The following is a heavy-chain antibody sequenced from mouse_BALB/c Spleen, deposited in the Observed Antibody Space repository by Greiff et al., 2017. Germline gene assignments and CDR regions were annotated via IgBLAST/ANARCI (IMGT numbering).Heavy chain of an antibody. CDR3: VRHGLLRLRDAMDY. J-gene: IGHJ4*01. CDR2: IRSKSNNYAT. CDR1: GFTFNTYA. D-gene: IGHD1-2*01. V-gene: IGHV10-1*02. Sequence: EVKLVESGGGLVQPKGSLKLSCAASGFTFNTYAMNWVRQAPGKGLEWVARIRSKSNNYATYYADSVKDRFTISRDDSQSMLYLQMNNLKTEDTAMYYCVRHGLLRLRDAMDYWGQGTSVTVSS.